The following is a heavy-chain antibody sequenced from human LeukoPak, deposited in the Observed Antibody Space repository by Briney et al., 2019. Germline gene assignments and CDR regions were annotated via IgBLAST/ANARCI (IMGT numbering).Heavy chain of an antibody. CDR1: GYTFTSYD. CDR3: ARGYSRTYDRAGNWFDP. Sequence: APVKVSCKASGYTFTSYDINWVRQATGQGLEWMGWMNPNSGNTGYAQKFQGRVTMTRNTSISTAYMELSSLRSEDTAVYYCARGYSRTYDRAGNWFDPWGQGTLVTVSS. D-gene: IGHD6-13*01. J-gene: IGHJ5*02. V-gene: IGHV1-8*01. CDR2: MNPNSGNT.